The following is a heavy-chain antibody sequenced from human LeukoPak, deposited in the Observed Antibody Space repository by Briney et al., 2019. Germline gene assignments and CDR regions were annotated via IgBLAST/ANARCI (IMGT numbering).Heavy chain of an antibody. CDR2: IKKDGSEK. J-gene: IGHJ4*02. Sequence: GGSLRLSCAASGFTFSSYWMSWVRQAPGKGLEWVANIKKDGSEKYYVDSVKGRFTISRDNARNSLYLQMNSLRTEDTSVYYCAPHCSSASCPDYWGQGTLVTVSS. V-gene: IGHV3-7*01. D-gene: IGHD2-2*01. CDR3: APHCSSASCPDY. CDR1: GFTFSSYW.